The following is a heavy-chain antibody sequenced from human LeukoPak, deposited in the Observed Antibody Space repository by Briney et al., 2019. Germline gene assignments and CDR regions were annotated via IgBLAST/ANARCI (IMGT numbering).Heavy chain of an antibody. Sequence: SETLSLTCTVSGGXISSYYCSWIRQPAGKGQEWLGRIYTSGTTNYKPSVKSRVTMSVDTSKNQFSLKLSSVTAADTAVYYCAREGITMVRGVSYYFDFWGQGTLVTVSS. V-gene: IGHV4-4*07. CDR1: GGXISSYY. D-gene: IGHD3-10*01. J-gene: IGHJ4*02. CDR2: IYTSGTT. CDR3: AREGITMVRGVSYYFDF.